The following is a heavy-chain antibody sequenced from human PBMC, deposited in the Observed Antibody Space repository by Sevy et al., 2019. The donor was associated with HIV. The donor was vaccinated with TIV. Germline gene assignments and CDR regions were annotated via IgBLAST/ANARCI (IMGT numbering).Heavy chain of an antibody. V-gene: IGHV1-2*02. CDR2: MSPNTGDR. CDR3: ARAVYGEAKDY. CDR1: GYSFTAYY. J-gene: IGHJ4*02. D-gene: IGHD4-17*01. Sequence: ASVKVSCKTSGYSFTAYYIHWVRQAPGQGLEWMGWMSPNTGDRNVAQKFQGRVTMARDTSITTAYLELSSLRSDDTAIYYCARAVYGEAKDYWGQGTLVTVSS.